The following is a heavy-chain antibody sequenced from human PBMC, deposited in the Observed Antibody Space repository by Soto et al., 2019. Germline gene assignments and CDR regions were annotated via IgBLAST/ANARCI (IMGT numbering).Heavy chain of an antibody. CDR2: ISSSSSNI. J-gene: IGHJ4*02. V-gene: IGHV3-48*02. Sequence: EVQLVESGGGLVQPGGSLRLSCTASGFTFSSRAMNWVRQFPGRGLEWVSYISSSSSNIDYADSVKGRFTVSRDNAKNSRYLQMNTLCDEDTAVYDCARDRYQGSNWEYSLESWGQGTLVTVSS. CDR1: GFTFSSRA. D-gene: IGHD7-27*01. CDR3: ARDRYQGSNWEYSLES.